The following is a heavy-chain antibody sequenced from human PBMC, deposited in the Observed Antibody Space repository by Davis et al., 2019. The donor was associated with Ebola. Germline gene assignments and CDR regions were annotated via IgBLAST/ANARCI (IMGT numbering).Heavy chain of an antibody. CDR3: ARPGYCSSTSCYMGGFDY. V-gene: IGHV5-51*01. J-gene: IGHJ4*02. CDR1: GYSFTSYW. Sequence: GESLKISCKGSGYSFTSYWIGWVRQMPGKGLEWMGIIYPGDSDTRYSPSFQGQVTISADKSIGTAYLQWSSLKASDTAMYYCARPGYCSSTSCYMGGFDYWGQGTLVTVSS. CDR2: IYPGDSDT. D-gene: IGHD2-2*02.